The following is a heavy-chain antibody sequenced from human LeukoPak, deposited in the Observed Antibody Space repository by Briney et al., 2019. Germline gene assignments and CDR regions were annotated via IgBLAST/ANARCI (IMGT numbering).Heavy chain of an antibody. CDR3: AKAQDDYLDY. CDR1: GFTFSSYW. Sequence: GGSLRLSCAASGFTFSSYWMSWVRQAPGKGLEWVANIKQDGSEKYYVDSVKGRFTISRDNAKNSLYPQMNSLRAEDTALYYCAKAQDDYLDYWGQGTLVTVSS. J-gene: IGHJ4*02. D-gene: IGHD5-24*01. V-gene: IGHV3-7*03. CDR2: IKQDGSEK.